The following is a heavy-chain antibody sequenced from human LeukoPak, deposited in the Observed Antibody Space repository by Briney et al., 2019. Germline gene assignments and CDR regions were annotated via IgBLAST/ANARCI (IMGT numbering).Heavy chain of an antibody. J-gene: IGHJ5*02. V-gene: IGHV4-4*07. D-gene: IGHD3-10*01. CDR1: GGSFSGYH. CDR2: IYSSGST. Sequence: SETLSLTCAVYGGSFSGYHWSWIRQPAGKGLEWIGRIYSSGSTDYNPSLKSRVTMSVDTSKNKFSLKLSSVTAADTAVYYCARDSGTTGEVKFDPWGQGTLVTVSS. CDR3: ARDSGTTGEVKFDP.